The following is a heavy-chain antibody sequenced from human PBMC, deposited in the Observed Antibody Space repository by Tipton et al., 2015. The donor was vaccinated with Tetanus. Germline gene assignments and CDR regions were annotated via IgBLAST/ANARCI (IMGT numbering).Heavy chain of an antibody. V-gene: IGHV4-34*01. CDR3: ARVACSSTSCYSHYFDY. Sequence: TLSLTCAVSGGSFSGFYWSWIRQPPGKGLEWIGEINHRGGTSYNPSLKSRVTISVDTSKNQLSLNMSSVTAADTAVYYCARVACSSTSCYSHYFDYWGPGSLVTVSS. CDR2: INHRGGT. D-gene: IGHD2-2*01. CDR1: GGSFSGFY. J-gene: IGHJ4*02.